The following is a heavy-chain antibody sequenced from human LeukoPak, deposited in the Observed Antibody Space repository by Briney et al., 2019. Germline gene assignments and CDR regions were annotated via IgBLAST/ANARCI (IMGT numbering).Heavy chain of an antibody. V-gene: IGHV3-66*01. CDR2: IYSGGST. CDR1: GFTVSSNY. CDR3: ARDYYDSSGSDY. D-gene: IGHD3-22*01. J-gene: IGHJ4*02. Sequence: GRSLRLSCAASGFTVSSNYTSWVRQAPGKGLEWVSVIYSGGSTYYADSVKGRFTISRDNSKNTLYLQMNSLRAEDTAVYYCARDYYDSSGSDYWGQGTLVTVSS.